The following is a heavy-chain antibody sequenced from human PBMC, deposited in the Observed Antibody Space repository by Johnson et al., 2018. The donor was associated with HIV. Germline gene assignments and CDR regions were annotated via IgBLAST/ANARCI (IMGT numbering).Heavy chain of an antibody. V-gene: IGHV3-30*02. D-gene: IGHD6-19*01. CDR1: GFTFSSYG. CDR3: AVAFLHSSGWGPGGFDI. Sequence: VQLVESGGGVVQPGGSLRLSCAASGFTFSSYGMHWVRQAPGKGLEWVAFIRYDGSNKYYADSVKGRFTISRDNSKNTLYLQMNSLRAEDTAVYYCAVAFLHSSGWGPGGFDIWGQGTMVTVSS. J-gene: IGHJ3*02. CDR2: IRYDGSNK.